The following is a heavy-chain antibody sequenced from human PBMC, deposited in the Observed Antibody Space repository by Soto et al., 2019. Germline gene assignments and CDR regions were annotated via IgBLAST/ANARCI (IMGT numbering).Heavy chain of an antibody. V-gene: IGHV5-51*01. CDR3: ARAAVGGVTKYGMEV. CDR1: GYSFTSYW. J-gene: IGHJ6*02. D-gene: IGHD6-19*01. CDR2: IYPGDSDT. Sequence: GESLKISCKGSGYSFTSYWIGWVRQMPGKGLEWMGIIYPGDSDTRYSPSFQGQVTISADKSISTAYLQWSSLKASDTAMYYCARAAVGGVTKYGMEVWGPGATVTVSS.